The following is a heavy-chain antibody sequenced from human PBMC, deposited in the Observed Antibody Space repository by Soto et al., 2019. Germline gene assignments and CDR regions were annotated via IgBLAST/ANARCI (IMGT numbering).Heavy chain of an antibody. Sequence: GGSLRLSCAASGCTFSNYAMSWVRQAPGKGLEWVSPISGSGGSTYYADSVKGRFTISRDNSKNTLYLQMNSLRAEDTAVYYCAKARVAETVRAGVDVWGQGTTVTVSS. V-gene: IGHV3-23*01. D-gene: IGHD6-13*01. CDR2: ISGSGGST. CDR1: GCTFSNYA. J-gene: IGHJ6*02. CDR3: AKARVAETVRAGVDV.